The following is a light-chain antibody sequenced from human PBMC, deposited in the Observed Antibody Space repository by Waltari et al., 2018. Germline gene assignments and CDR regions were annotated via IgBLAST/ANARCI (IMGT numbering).Light chain of an antibody. J-gene: IGLJ2*01. V-gene: IGLV2-14*03. CDR2: DVN. CDR3: SSFTSSSTSL. Sequence: QSALTQPASVSGSPGQSITISCTGTSSDVGDYNYVSWYQQHPGEAPKLMIYDVNKRPSGVSNRCSGSKSGNTAALTTSGLQAEDEADYYCSSFTSSSTSLIGGGTKLTVL. CDR1: SSDVGDYNY.